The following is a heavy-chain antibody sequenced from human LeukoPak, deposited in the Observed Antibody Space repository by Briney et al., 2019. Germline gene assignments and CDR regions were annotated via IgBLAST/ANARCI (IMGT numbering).Heavy chain of an antibody. CDR1: GFIFSATA. D-gene: IGHD6-19*01. V-gene: IGHV3-23*01. CDR3: AKIPHPDQWLVAGDDY. Sequence: PGESLRLSCAASGFIFSATAMTWVRQVPGGGLEWVSVIHGGGGGAAYAGSVKGRFTISRDNSKNTLYLQMDNLRAEDTAIYYCAKIPHPDQWLVAGDDYWGQGTLVTVSS. CDR2: IHGGGGGA. J-gene: IGHJ4*02.